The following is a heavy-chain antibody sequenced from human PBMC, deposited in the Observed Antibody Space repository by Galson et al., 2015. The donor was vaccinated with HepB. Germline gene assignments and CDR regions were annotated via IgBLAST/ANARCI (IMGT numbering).Heavy chain of an antibody. CDR3: VRALGGSYFYGMDV. J-gene: IGHJ6*02. CDR1: GASISISTFY. CDR2: VHSSGVA. Sequence: SETLSLTCSVSGASISISTFYWVWIRLTPVKGLEWIGNVHSSGVAYYNPSLNNRVTISGDTAKNQFSLRVRSVTAADTAVYDCVRALGGSYFYGMDVWGQGTTVIVSS. V-gene: IGHV4-39*01.